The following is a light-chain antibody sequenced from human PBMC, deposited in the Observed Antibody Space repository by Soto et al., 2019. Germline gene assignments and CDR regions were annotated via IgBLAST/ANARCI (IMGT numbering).Light chain of an antibody. CDR1: QSVSSY. CDR2: DAS. V-gene: IGKV3-11*01. Sequence: EIVLTQSPATLSLSPGERATLSCRASQSVSSYLAWYQQKPGQAPRLLIYDASNRATGIPARFSGSGSGTDFTLTISSLEPEDFVVYYCQQRSNWPFGQGTRLEIK. J-gene: IGKJ5*01. CDR3: QQRSNWP.